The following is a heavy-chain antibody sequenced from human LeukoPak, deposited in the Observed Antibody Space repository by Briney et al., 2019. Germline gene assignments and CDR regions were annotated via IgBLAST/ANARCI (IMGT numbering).Heavy chain of an antibody. CDR3: ARTDYGDYTNDY. CDR2: IIPILGIA. CDR1: GGTFSSYA. D-gene: IGHD4-17*01. Sequence: SVKVSCKASGGTFSSYAISWVRQAPGQGLEWMRRIIPILGIANYAQKFQGRVTITADKSTSTAYMELSSLRSEDTAVYYCARTDYGDYTNDYWGQGTLVTVSS. J-gene: IGHJ4*02. V-gene: IGHV1-69*04.